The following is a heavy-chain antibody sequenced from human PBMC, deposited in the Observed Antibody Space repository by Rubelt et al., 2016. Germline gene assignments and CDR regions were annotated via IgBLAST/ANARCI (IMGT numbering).Heavy chain of an antibody. V-gene: IGHV3-30*04. CDR1: GFTFSSYA. J-gene: IGHJ4*02. D-gene: IGHD7-27*01. Sequence: VQLVESGGGLVQPGGSLRLSCAASGFTFSSYAMSWVRQAPGKGLEWVAVISYDGSNKYYADSVKGRFTISRDNSKNTLYLQMNSLRDEDTAVYYCTRGLLGIDYWGQGTLVAVSS. CDR3: TRGLLGIDY. CDR2: ISYDGSNK.